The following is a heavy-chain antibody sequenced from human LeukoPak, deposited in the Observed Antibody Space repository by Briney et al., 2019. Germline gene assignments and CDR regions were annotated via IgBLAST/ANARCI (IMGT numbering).Heavy chain of an antibody. Sequence: GGSLRLSCAASGFTFSSYAMSWVRQAPGKGLEGVSAISGSGGSTYYADSVKGRFTISRDNSKNTLYLQMNSLRAEDTAVYYCAKDPFTVTTFRGSISNDYWGQGTLVTVSS. CDR3: AKDPFTVTTFRGSISNDY. CDR2: ISGSGGST. V-gene: IGHV3-23*01. CDR1: GFTFSSYA. D-gene: IGHD4-17*01. J-gene: IGHJ4*02.